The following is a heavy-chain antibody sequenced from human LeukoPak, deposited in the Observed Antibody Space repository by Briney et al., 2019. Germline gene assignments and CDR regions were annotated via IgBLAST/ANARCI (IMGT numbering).Heavy chain of an antibody. V-gene: IGHV3-23*01. D-gene: IGHD3-16*02. CDR3: AKTQYGGVIVRPFDY. Sequence: GGSLRLSCAASGFTFSSYAMSWVRQAPGKGLEWVSATSGSGGSTYYADSVKGRFTISRDNSKNTLYLQMNSLRAEDTAVYYCAKTQYGGVIVRPFDYWGQGTLVTVSS. J-gene: IGHJ4*02. CDR1: GFTFSSYA. CDR2: TSGSGGST.